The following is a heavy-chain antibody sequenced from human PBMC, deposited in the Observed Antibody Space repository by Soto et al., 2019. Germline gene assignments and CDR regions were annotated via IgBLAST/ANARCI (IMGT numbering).Heavy chain of an antibody. Sequence: PSETLSLTCTVSGDSISSSYWSWIRQPPGKGLEWIGYLSYSGSTNYSPSLKSRVTISVDTAKNQFSLKLSSVTAADTAVYYCARQYYFGSGSYYHPPFDSWGQGT. CDR3: ARQYYFGSGSYYHPPFDS. V-gene: IGHV4-59*08. CDR2: LSYSGST. D-gene: IGHD3-10*01. CDR1: GDSISSSY. J-gene: IGHJ4*02.